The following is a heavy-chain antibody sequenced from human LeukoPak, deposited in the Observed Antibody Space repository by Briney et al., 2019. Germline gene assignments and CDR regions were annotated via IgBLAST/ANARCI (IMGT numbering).Heavy chain of an antibody. J-gene: IGHJ4*02. D-gene: IGHD3-22*01. V-gene: IGHV4-59*01. Sequence: PSETLSLTCTVSGGSISSYYWSWIRQPPGKGLEWIGYIYYSGSTNYNPSLKSRVTISVDTPKNQFSLKLSSVTAADTAVYYCARGNYYDSSGYDYWGQGTLVTVSS. CDR3: ARGNYYDSSGYDY. CDR2: IYYSGST. CDR1: GGSISSYY.